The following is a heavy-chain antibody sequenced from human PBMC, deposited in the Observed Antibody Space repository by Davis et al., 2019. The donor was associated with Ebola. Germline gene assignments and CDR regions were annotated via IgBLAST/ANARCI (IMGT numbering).Heavy chain of an antibody. J-gene: IGHJ5*02. CDR1: GYTFTSYY. CDR3: ARVDVGADWFDP. Sequence: ASVKVCCKASGYTFTSYYMHWVRQAPGQGLEWMGWINPNSGGTNYAQKFQGRVTMTRDTSISTAYMELSRLRSDDTAVYYCARVDVGADWFDPWGQGTLVTVSS. CDR2: INPNSGGT. V-gene: IGHV1-2*02. D-gene: IGHD1-26*01.